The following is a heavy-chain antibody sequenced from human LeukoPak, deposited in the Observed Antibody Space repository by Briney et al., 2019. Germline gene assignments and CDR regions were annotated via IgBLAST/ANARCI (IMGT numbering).Heavy chain of an antibody. CDR1: GFTFTNYA. Sequence: GGSLRLSCAASGFTFTNYAMSWVRQAPGKGLEWVSSISSSSSYIYYADSVKGRFTISRDNAKNSLYLQMNSLRAEDTAVYYCARDAITMVRGVIRFDPWGQGTLVTVSS. CDR2: ISSSSSYI. CDR3: ARDAITMVRGVIRFDP. V-gene: IGHV3-21*01. J-gene: IGHJ5*02. D-gene: IGHD3-10*01.